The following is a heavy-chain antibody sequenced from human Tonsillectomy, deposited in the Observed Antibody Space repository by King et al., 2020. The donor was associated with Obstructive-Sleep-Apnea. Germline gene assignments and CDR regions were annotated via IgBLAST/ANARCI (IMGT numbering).Heavy chain of an antibody. D-gene: IGHD1-7*01. Sequence: VQLQESGPGLVKPSETLSLTCAVSGYSITSGYYWGWIRQPPGKGLEWIASIYHTGNTYYNPSLKRAVIMSLGTLKNQFSLKLTSVTAADTAVYYCTREMGELLGFDFWGQGTLVTVSS. CDR1: GYSITSGYY. CDR2: IYHTGNT. V-gene: IGHV4-38-2*01. CDR3: TREMGELLGFDF. J-gene: IGHJ4*02.